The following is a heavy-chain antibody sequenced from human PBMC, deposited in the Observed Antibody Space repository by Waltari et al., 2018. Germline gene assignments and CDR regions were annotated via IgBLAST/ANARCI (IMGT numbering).Heavy chain of an antibody. CDR1: GGSISSYY. CDR2: IYYSGST. CDR3: ARVKGRFFDY. V-gene: IGHV4-59*01. Sequence: QVQLQESGPGLVKPSETLSLTCTVSGGSISSYYWRWIRQPPGKGLEWIGYIYYSGSTNYNPSLKSRVTISVDTSKNQFSLKLSSVTAADTAVYYCARVKGRFFDYWGQGTLVTVSS. J-gene: IGHJ4*02.